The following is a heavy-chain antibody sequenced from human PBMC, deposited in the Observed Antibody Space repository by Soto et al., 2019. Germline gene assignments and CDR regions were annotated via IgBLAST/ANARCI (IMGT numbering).Heavy chain of an antibody. CDR3: ASKRLYFYGLDV. Sequence: EVQLVESGGGLVQPGGSLRLSCTASGFSLSTSWMTWVRQAPGKGLEWVANIMQDGSDKYYVDSVKGRFTISRANAKNSLYLQMTSLRAEDTAVYYCASKRLYFYGLDVWGQGTTVTVSS. CDR1: GFSLSTSW. CDR2: IMQDGSDK. J-gene: IGHJ6*02. V-gene: IGHV3-7*01.